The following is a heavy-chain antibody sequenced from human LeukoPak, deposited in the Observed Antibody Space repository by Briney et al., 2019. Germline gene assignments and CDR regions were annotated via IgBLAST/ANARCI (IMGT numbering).Heavy chain of an antibody. J-gene: IGHJ1*01. V-gene: IGHV3-21*01. CDR1: GFTFGSYN. CDR3: ARDPPSFQH. CDR2: ISSSSSYI. Sequence: GGSLRLSCAASGFTFGSYNMNWVRQAPGKGLEWVSSISSSSSYIYYADSVKGRFTISRGNAKNSLYLQMNSLRAEDTAVYYCARDPPSFQHWGQGTLVTVSP.